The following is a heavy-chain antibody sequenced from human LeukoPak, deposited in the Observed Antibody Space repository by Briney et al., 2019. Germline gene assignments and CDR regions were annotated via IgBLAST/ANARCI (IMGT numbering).Heavy chain of an antibody. D-gene: IGHD6-13*01. CDR3: AKAASSSWPSYYYGMDV. CDR2: ITGSGDNT. V-gene: IGHV3-23*01. CDR1: GFTFSSYS. J-gene: IGHJ6*02. Sequence: GGSLRLSCAASGFTFSSYSMNWVRQAPGKGLEWVSVITGSGDNTYYADSVKGRFTISKDNSKNTVYLQMSSLRVDDTAVYYCAKAASSSWPSYYYGMDVWGQGTTVTVSS.